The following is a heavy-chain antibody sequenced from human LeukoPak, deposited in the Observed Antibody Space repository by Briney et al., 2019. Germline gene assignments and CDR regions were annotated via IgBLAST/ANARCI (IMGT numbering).Heavy chain of an antibody. Sequence: SGTLSLTCAVSGGSISSSNWWSWVRQPPGKGLEWIGEIYHSGSTNYNPSLKSRVTISVDKSKNQFSLKLSSVTAADTAVYYCARDRKYYYGSGSYRWFDPWGQGTLVTVSS. J-gene: IGHJ5*02. CDR2: IYHSGST. D-gene: IGHD3-10*01. CDR1: GGSISSSNW. CDR3: ARDRKYYYGSGSYRWFDP. V-gene: IGHV4-4*02.